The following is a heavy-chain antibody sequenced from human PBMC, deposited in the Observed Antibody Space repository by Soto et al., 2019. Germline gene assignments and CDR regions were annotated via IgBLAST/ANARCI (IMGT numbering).Heavy chain of an antibody. V-gene: IGHV4-39*01. J-gene: IGHJ6*02. CDR2: IYYSGST. CDR1: GGSISSSSYY. CDR3: ARRRTSYPAYGMDV. D-gene: IGHD6-6*01. Sequence: SETLSLTCTVSGGSISSSSYYWGWIRQPPGKGLEWIGSIYYSGSTYYNPSLKSRVTISVDTSKNQFSLKLSSVTAADTAVYYCARRRTSYPAYGMDVWGQGTTVTVYS.